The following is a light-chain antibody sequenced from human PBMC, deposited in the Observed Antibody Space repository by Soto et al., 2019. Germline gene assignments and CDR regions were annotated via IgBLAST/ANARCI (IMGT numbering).Light chain of an antibody. V-gene: IGLV2-14*01. CDR2: EVS. Sequence: QSVLTQPASVSGSPGQSITISCTGTSSDVGGYNYVSWYQQHPGKAPKLMIYEVSNRPSGVSNRFSGSKSGNRASLTISGLQPEDEADYYCTSYTTTFTLVVFGGGTKLTVL. J-gene: IGLJ2*01. CDR1: SSDVGGYNY. CDR3: TSYTTTFTLVV.